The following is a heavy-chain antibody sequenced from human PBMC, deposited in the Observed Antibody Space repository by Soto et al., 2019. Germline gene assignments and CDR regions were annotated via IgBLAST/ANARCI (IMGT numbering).Heavy chain of an antibody. Sequence: TGGSLRLSCAASGFTFSSYGMHWVRQAPGKGLEWVAVISYDGSNKYYADSVKGRFTISRDNSKNTLYLQMNSLKTEDTAVYYCTTGIVVVIPSGMDVWGQGTTVTVSS. CDR2: ISYDGSNK. J-gene: IGHJ6*02. D-gene: IGHD3-22*01. CDR1: GFTFSSYG. V-gene: IGHV3-30*03. CDR3: TTGIVVVIPSGMDV.